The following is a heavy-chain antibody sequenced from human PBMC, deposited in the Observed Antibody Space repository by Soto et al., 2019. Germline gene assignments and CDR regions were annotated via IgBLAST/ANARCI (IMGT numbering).Heavy chain of an antibody. Sequence: GGSLRLSCAASGFTFSSYGMHWVRQAPGKGLEWVAVIWYDGSNKYYADSVKGRFTISRDNSKNTLYLQMNSLRAEDTAVYYCARGPGYSSGWYYDYWGQGTLVTVSS. D-gene: IGHD6-19*01. CDR2: IWYDGSNK. J-gene: IGHJ4*02. CDR3: ARGPGYSSGWYYDY. V-gene: IGHV3-33*01. CDR1: GFTFSSYG.